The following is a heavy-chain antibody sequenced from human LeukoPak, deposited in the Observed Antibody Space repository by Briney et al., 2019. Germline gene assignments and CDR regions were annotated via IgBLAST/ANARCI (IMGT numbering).Heavy chain of an antibody. J-gene: IGHJ5*02. CDR3: ARNSHQGYCSSTSCYQNWFDP. CDR2: IYTSGST. CDR1: GGSISSYY. D-gene: IGHD2-2*01. V-gene: IGHV4-4*07. Sequence: PSETLPLTCTVSGGSISSYYWSWIRQPAGKGLEWIGRIYTSGSTNYNPSLKSRVTMSVDTSKNQFSLKLSPVTAADTAVYYCARNSHQGYCSSTSCYQNWFDPWGQGTLVTVSS.